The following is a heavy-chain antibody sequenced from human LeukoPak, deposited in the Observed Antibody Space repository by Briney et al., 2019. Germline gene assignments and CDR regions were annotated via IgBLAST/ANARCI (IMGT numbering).Heavy chain of an antibody. CDR2: IYSGGST. V-gene: IGHV3-53*04. CDR3: AREMATITDAFDI. CDR1: GFTFSSYA. J-gene: IGHJ3*02. Sequence: GGSLRLSCAASGFTFSSYAMHWVRQAPGKGLEWVSVIYSGGSTYYADSVKGRFTISRHNSKNTLYLQMNSLRAEDTAVYYCAREMATITDAFDIWGQGTMVTVSS. D-gene: IGHD5-24*01.